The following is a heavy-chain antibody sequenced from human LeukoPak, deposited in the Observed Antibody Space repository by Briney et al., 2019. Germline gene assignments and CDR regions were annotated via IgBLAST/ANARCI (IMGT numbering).Heavy chain of an antibody. CDR2: ISSSGSTI. Sequence: LSLTCTVSGGSISSGGYYWSWIRQPPGKGLEWVSYISSSGSTIYYADSVKGRFTISRDNAKNSLYLQMNSLRAEDTAVYYCARKRDAFDIWGQGTMVTVSS. J-gene: IGHJ3*02. CDR3: ARKRDAFDI. V-gene: IGHV3-11*04. CDR1: GGSISSGGYY.